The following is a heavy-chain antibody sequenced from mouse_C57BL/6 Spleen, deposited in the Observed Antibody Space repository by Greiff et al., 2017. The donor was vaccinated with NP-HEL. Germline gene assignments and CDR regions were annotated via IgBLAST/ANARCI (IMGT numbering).Heavy chain of an antibody. CDR1: GFNIKDDY. V-gene: IGHV14-4*01. CDR2: IDPENGDT. J-gene: IGHJ2*01. D-gene: IGHD1-1*01. CDR3: TTRGSSYGY. Sequence: EVKLQQSGAELVRPGASVKLSCTASGFNIKDDYMHWVKQRPEQGLEWIGWIDPENGDTEYASKFQGKATITADTSSNTAYLQLSSLTSEDTAVYYCTTRGSSYGYWGQGTTLTVSS.